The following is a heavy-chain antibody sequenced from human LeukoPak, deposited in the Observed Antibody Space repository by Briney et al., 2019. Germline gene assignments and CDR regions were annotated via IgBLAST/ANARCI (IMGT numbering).Heavy chain of an antibody. Sequence: PGGSLRLSCAASGFTFSSYAMSWVRQAPGKGLEWVSAISGSGGSTYYADSVKGRFTISRDKSKNTLYLQMNSLRAEDTAVYYCAKDPLEQQLVDYWGQGTLVTVSS. CDR1: GFTFSSYA. V-gene: IGHV3-23*01. D-gene: IGHD6-13*01. CDR2: ISGSGGST. J-gene: IGHJ4*02. CDR3: AKDPLEQQLVDY.